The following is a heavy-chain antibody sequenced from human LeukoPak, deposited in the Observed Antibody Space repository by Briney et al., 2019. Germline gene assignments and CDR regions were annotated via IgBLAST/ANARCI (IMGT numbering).Heavy chain of an antibody. CDR1: GGTYSSYA. V-gene: IGHV1-69*05. D-gene: IGHD3-3*01. CDR2: IIPIFGTA. Sequence: SVKVSCKASGGTYSSYAISWVRQAPGQGLEWMGRIIPIFGTANYAQKFQGRVTITTDESTSTAYMELSSLRSEDTAVYYCARDESGYDFWSGYLDYWGQGTLVTVSS. CDR3: ARDESGYDFWSGYLDY. J-gene: IGHJ4*02.